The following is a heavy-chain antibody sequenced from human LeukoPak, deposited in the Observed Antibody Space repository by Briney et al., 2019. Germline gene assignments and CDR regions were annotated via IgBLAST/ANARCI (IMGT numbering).Heavy chain of an antibody. D-gene: IGHD3-10*01. J-gene: IGHJ4*02. CDR3: ARGESTPFDY. CDR1: GFTFSDYY. Sequence: GSLRLSCAASGFTFSDYYMSWVRQPPGKGLEWIGEIYHSGSTNYNPSLKSRVTISVDKSKNQFSLKLSSVTAADTAVYYCARGESTPFDYWGQGTLVTVSS. V-gene: IGHV4-34*01. CDR2: IYHSGST.